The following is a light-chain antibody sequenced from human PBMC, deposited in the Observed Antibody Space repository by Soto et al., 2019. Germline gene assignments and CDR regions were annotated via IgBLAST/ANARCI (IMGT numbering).Light chain of an antibody. J-gene: IGLJ1*01. CDR3: SSYAGSNNLV. CDR2: DVI. CDR1: NSDVGGYNY. Sequence: QSALTQPPSASGSLGQSVTISCTGTNSDVGGYNYVSWYQQHPGKAPKLLIYDVIHRPSGVPDRFSGSKSGNTASLTVSGLQAEDGVDYYCSSYAGSNNLVFGTGTKLTVL. V-gene: IGLV2-8*01.